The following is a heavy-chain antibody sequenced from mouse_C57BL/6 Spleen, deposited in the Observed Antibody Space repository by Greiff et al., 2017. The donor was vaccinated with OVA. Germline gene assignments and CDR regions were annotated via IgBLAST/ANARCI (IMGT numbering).Heavy chain of an antibody. CDR1: GYAFTNYL. J-gene: IGHJ1*03. V-gene: IGHV1-54*01. CDR2: INPGSGGT. Sequence: QVQLQQSGAELVRPGTSVKVSCKASGYAFTNYLIEWVKQRPGQGLEWIGVINPGSGGTNYNEKFKGKATLTADKSSSTAYMQLSSLTSEDSAVYFCARDRANWDRYFDGWGTGTTVTVSS. D-gene: IGHD4-1*01. CDR3: ARDRANWDRYFDG.